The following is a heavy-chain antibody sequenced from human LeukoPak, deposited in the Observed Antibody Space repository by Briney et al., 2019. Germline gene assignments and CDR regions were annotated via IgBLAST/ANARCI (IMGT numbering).Heavy chain of an antibody. J-gene: IGHJ5*02. CDR1: GGSISSSSYY. CDR3: ASPYCASTSCYANNWFDP. D-gene: IGHD2-2*01. CDR2: IYYSGSI. V-gene: IGHV4-39*01. Sequence: PSETLSLTCTVSGGSISSSSYYWGWIRQPPGKGLEWIGSIYYSGSIYYNPSLKSRVTISVDTSKNQFSLKLSSVTAADTAVYYCASPYCASTSCYANNWFDPWGQGTLVTVSS.